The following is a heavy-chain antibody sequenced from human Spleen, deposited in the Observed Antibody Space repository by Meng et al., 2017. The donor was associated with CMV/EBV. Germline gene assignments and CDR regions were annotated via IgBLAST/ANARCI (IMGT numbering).Heavy chain of an antibody. CDR2: IYSGGSST. V-gene: IGHV3-23*03. Sequence: ETLSLTCAASGFTFSSYAMSWVRQAPGKGLEWVSVIYSGGSSTYYADSVKGRFTISRDNSKNTLYLQMNSLRAEDTAVYYCAKALVVITDYYGMDVWGQGTTVTVSS. CDR1: GFTFSSYA. CDR3: AKALVVITDYYGMDV. J-gene: IGHJ6*02. D-gene: IGHD3-22*01.